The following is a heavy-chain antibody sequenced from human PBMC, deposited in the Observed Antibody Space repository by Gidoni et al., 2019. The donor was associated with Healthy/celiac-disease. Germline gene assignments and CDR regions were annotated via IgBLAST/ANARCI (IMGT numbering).Heavy chain of an antibody. Sequence: QVQLVESGGGVVQPGRSLGLSCAASGFTFSSYAMHWVRQAPGKGLEWVAVISYDGSNKYYADSVKGRFTISRDNSKNTLYLQMNSLRAEDTAVYYCARDHHSWWDYFDYWGQGTLVTVSS. V-gene: IGHV3-30*01. J-gene: IGHJ4*02. CDR1: GFTFSSYA. CDR3: ARDHHSWWDYFDY. CDR2: ISYDGSNK. D-gene: IGHD6-13*01.